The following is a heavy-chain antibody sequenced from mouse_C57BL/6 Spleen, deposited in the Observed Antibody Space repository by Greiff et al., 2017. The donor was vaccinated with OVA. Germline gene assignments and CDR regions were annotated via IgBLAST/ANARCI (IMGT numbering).Heavy chain of an antibody. CDR1: GFTFTDYY. CDR3: ARYLPICYFGSSYSMDY. D-gene: IGHD1-1*01. CDR2: IRNKANGYTT. J-gene: IGHJ4*01. V-gene: IGHV7-3*01. Sequence: EVKLMESGGGLVQPGGSLSLSCAASGFTFTDYYMSWVRQPPGKALEWLGFIRNKANGYTTEYSATVKGRFTISRDNSESILYLQMHALRAEDSATDYCARYLPICYFGSSYSMDYWGQGTSVTVSS.